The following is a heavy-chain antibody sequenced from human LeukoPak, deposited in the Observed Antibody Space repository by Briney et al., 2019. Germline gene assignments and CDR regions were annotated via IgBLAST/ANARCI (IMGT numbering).Heavy chain of an antibody. V-gene: IGHV3-23*01. D-gene: IGHD3-10*01. J-gene: IGHJ4*02. CDR2: ISGSGGST. CDR3: AKDRDDGSGTDYFDY. CDR1: GLTFSSYA. Sequence: GGSLRLSCAASGLTFSSYAMSWVRQAPGKGLEWVSAISGSGGSTYYADSVKGRFTISRDNSKNTLYLQMNSLRAEDTAVCYCAKDRDDGSGTDYFDYWGQGTLVTVSS.